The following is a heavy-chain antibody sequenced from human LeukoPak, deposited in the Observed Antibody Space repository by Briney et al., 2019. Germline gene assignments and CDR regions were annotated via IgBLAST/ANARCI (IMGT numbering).Heavy chain of an antibody. CDR2: IYPGDSDN. J-gene: IGHJ5*02. Sequence: GEPLNISCQGPGYSFTSSSIGGVRQMPGKGRDWMGIIYPGDSDNRYSPSFQGQVNISADKSISTAYLQWSSLKASDTAMYYCARYPLRSEHDWFDPWGQGTLVTVSS. V-gene: IGHV5-51*01. D-gene: IGHD4-17*01. CDR3: ARYPLRSEHDWFDP. CDR1: GYSFTSSS.